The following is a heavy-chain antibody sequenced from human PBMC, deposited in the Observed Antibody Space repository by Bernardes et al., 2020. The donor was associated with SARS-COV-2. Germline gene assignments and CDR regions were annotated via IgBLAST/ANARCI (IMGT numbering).Heavy chain of an antibody. V-gene: IGHV3-21*06. D-gene: IGHD2-2*01. Sequence: GGSLRLSCAASGFIFSDYTMDWVRQAPGKGLVWVSSISSDGSYMYYAGSVTGRFTISRDNAKNTLYLQVNSLRAEDTAVYYCARDAGYCSSTSCHSASAMEVWGKGTKVTVS. CDR3: ARDAGYCSSTSCHSASAMEV. J-gene: IGHJ6*04. CDR2: ISSDGSYM. CDR1: GFIFSDYT.